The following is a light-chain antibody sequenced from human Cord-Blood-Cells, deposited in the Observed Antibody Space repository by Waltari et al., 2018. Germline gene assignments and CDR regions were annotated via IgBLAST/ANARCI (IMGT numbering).Light chain of an antibody. V-gene: IGLV3-9*01. CDR2: RDS. Sequence: SYELTQPLSVSVALGQPARITCGGNNIGSKHVQWYQQKPGQAPVLVIYRDSNRPSGIPERFSGSNSGNTATLTISRAQAGDEADYYCQVWDSSTVVFGGGTKLTVL. CDR1: NIGSKH. CDR3: QVWDSSTVV. J-gene: IGLJ2*01.